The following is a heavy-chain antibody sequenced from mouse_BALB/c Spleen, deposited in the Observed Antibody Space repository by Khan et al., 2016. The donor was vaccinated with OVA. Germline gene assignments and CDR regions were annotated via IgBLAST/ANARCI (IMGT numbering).Heavy chain of an antibody. D-gene: IGHD2-2*01. V-gene: IGHV1-7*01. CDR2: INPSTGYT. J-gene: IGHJ1*01. CDR3: ARSYGYARYFDV. Sequence: VQLQESGAELAKPGASVKMSCKASGYTFTSYWMHWVKQRPGQGLEWIGYINPSTGYTEYNQKFKDKATLTADKSSSTAYMQLSSLTSEDSAVYYCARSYGYARYFDVWGAGTTVTVSS. CDR1: GYTFTSYW.